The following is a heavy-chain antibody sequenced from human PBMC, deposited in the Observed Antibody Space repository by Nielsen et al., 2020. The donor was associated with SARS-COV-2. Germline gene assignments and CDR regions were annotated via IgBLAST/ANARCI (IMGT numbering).Heavy chain of an antibody. Sequence: GESLKISCAASGFTFSSYGMHWVRQAPGKGLEWVAVISYDGSNKYYADSVKGRFTISRDNSKNTLYLQMNSLRAEDTAVYYCARDLLRLVRGVTPRFSCLDVWGQGTTVTVSS. D-gene: IGHD3-10*01. V-gene: IGHV3-30*03. CDR3: ARDLLRLVRGVTPRFSCLDV. CDR1: GFTFSSYG. J-gene: IGHJ6*02. CDR2: ISYDGSNK.